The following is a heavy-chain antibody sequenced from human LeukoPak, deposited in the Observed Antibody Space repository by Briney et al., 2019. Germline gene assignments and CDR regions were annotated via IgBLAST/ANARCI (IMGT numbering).Heavy chain of an antibody. CDR2: IHYSGST. V-gene: IGHV4-59*08. D-gene: IGHD6-13*01. Sequence: NPSETLSLTCTVSGGSISSYYWSWIRQPPGKGLEWIGYIHYSGSTSYNPSLKSRVTISVDTSKNQFSLKLSSVTAADTAVYYCARYQVGYSSSWYFDYWGQGTLVTVSS. CDR1: GGSISSYY. J-gene: IGHJ4*02. CDR3: ARYQVGYSSSWYFDY.